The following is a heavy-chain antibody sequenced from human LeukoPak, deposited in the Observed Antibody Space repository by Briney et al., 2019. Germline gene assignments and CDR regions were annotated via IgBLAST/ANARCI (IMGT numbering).Heavy chain of an antibody. D-gene: IGHD6-13*01. CDR3: ARDGGIAAAGVYYFDY. Sequence: ASVKVSCKASGYTVTGYYMHWVRQAPGQGLEWMGWINPNSGGTNYAQKFQGWVTMTRDTSISTAYMELSRLRSDDAAVYYCARDGGIAAAGVYYFDYWGQGTLVTVSS. CDR2: INPNSGGT. V-gene: IGHV1-2*04. CDR1: GYTVTGYY. J-gene: IGHJ4*02.